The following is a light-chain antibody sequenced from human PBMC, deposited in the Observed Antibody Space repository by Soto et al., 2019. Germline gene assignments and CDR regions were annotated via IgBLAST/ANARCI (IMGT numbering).Light chain of an antibody. CDR1: QNVTSK. Sequence: EIVMTQSPATLSVSPGERATLSCRASQNVTSKLAWYQHKPGQAPRLLIYGASTRATGIPARFSGSGSGTEFTVTISSLQSEDFGVYYCQQYNNWLYTFGQGTKLEIK. V-gene: IGKV3-15*01. CDR3: QQYNNWLYT. J-gene: IGKJ2*01. CDR2: GAS.